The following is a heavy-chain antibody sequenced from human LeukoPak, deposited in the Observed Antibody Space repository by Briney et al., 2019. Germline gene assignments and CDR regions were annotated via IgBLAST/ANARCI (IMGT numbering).Heavy chain of an antibody. J-gene: IGHJ4*02. D-gene: IGHD3-22*01. CDR3: AKDPGSXSSASPHFGS. V-gene: IGHV3-30*02. Sequence: GGSLRLSCAPSGFAFSSYGMHWVRQAPGKGLEWVAFIRSDGSNKYYADSVKGRFTISRDNSKNTLCLQMNSLRAEDTAVYYCAKDPGSXSSASPHFGSWGQGTLVTVSS. CDR1: GFAFSSYG. CDR2: IRSDGSNK.